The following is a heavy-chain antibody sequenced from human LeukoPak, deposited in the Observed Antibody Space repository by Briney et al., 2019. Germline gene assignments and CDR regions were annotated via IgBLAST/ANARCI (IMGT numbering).Heavy chain of an antibody. J-gene: IGHJ3*02. CDR3: ARDPVGAPVAFDI. Sequence: SQTLSLTCTVSGGSISSGSHYWSWIRQPAGKGLEWIGRIYTSGSTNYNPSLKSRVTISVDTSKNQFSLKLSSVTAADTAVYYCARDPVGAPVAFDIWGQGTMVTVSS. D-gene: IGHD1-26*01. V-gene: IGHV4-61*02. CDR1: GGSISSGSHY. CDR2: IYTSGST.